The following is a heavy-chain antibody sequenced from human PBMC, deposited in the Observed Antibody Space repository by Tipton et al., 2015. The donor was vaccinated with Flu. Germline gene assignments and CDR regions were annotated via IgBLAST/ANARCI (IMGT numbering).Heavy chain of an antibody. V-gene: IGHV4-59*05. CDR3: ARHRLHQGESDY. CDR1: GGSISSYY. D-gene: IGHD3-10*01. J-gene: IGHJ4*02. Sequence: TLSLTSTVSGGSISSYYWSWIRQPPGKGLEWIGSIYYSGSTYYNPSLKRRVTISVDTSKNQFSLKLSSVTAADTAVYYCARHRLHQGESDYWGQGTLVTVSS. CDR2: IYYSGST.